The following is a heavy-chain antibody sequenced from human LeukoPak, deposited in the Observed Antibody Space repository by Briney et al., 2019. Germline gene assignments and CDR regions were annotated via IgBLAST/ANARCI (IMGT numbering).Heavy chain of an antibody. D-gene: IGHD6-19*01. J-gene: IGHJ3*02. V-gene: IGHV1-69*13. CDR2: IIPIFGTA. CDR1: GGTFSSYA. CDR3: ARSIAVAGDGTAFDI. Sequence: SVKVSCKASGGTFSSYAISWVRQAPGQGLEWMGGIIPIFGTANYAQKFQGRVTITADESTSTAYMELSSLRSEDTAVYYYARSIAVAGDGTAFDIWGQGTMVTVSS.